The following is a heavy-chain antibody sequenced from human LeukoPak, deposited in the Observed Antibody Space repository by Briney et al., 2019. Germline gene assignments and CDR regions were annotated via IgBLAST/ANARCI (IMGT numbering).Heavy chain of an antibody. CDR3: GRGFAVVPAGLMDV. Sequence: GGSLRLACAASGFTFSSYWIHWARQTPGKVLRWVSRIKTDGSRTTDADAVKGRFTISRDNAKNTLYLQMNSLRVEDTAVYYCGRGFAVVPAGLMDVWGKGTTVSVSS. D-gene: IGHD2-2*01. CDR1: GFTFSSYW. J-gene: IGHJ6*03. V-gene: IGHV3-74*03. CDR2: IKTDGSRT.